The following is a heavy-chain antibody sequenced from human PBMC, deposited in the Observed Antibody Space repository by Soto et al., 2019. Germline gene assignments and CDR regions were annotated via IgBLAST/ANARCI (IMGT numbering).Heavy chain of an antibody. CDR2: IYYSGST. CDR1: GGSISSGGYY. D-gene: IGHD4-17*01. CDR3: ARTVYYYYGMDV. V-gene: IGHV4-31*03. Sequence: SETLSLTCTVSGGSISSGGYYWSWIRQHPGKGLEWIGYIYYSGSTYYNPSLKSRVTISVDTSKNQFSLKLSSVTAADTAVYYCARTVYYYYGMDVWGQGTTVTVSS. J-gene: IGHJ6*02.